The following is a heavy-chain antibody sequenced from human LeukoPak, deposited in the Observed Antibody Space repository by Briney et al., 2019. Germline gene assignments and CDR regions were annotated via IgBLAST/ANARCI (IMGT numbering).Heavy chain of an antibody. CDR3: ARAGYSSGWYRTKYDY. CDR1: GFTFSSYE. Sequence: GGSLRFSCAASGFTFSSYEMNWVRQAPGKGLEWVSYISSSGSTIYYADSVKGRFTISRDNAKNSLYLQMNSLRAEDTAVYYCARAGYSSGWYRTKYDYWGQGTLVTVSS. D-gene: IGHD6-19*01. J-gene: IGHJ4*02. CDR2: ISSSGSTI. V-gene: IGHV3-48*03.